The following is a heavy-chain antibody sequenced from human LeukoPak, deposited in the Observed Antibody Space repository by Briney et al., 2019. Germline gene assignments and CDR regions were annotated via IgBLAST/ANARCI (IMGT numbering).Heavy chain of an antibody. CDR3: ATESLGLDV. CDR1: GFTFSRNA. J-gene: IGHJ6*02. V-gene: IGHV3-30*04. Sequence: GGSLRLSCAASGFTFSRNAMHWVRQAPGKGLEWVALISYDARNKYYVDSVKGRFTISRDNSKNTLYLQMNSLRAEDTAVYYCATESLGLDVWGQGTTVTVSS. CDR2: ISYDARNK.